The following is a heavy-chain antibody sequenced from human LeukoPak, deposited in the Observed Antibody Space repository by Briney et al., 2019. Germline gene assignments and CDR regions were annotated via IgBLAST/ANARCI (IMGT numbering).Heavy chain of an antibody. CDR2: ISAYNGNT. Sequence: ASVKVSCKASGYTFTSYGISWVRQAPGQGLEWMGWISAYNGNTNYAQKLQGRVTMTTDTSTSTAYMELRSLRSDDTAVYYCARSRDFHGSGSRRYYYGMDVWGQGTTVTVSS. CDR3: ARSRDFHGSGSRRYYYGMDV. J-gene: IGHJ6*02. CDR1: GYTFTSYG. V-gene: IGHV1-18*01. D-gene: IGHD3-10*01.